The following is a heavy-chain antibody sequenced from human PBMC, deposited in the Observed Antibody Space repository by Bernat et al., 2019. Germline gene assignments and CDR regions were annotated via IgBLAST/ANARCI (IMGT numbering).Heavy chain of an antibody. CDR3: ARDYEMVFDYYYYGMDV. V-gene: IGHV1-46*01. D-gene: IGHD5-12*01. CDR1: GYTFTSYY. J-gene: IGHJ6*02. CDR2: INPSGGST. Sequence: VQLVQSGAEVKKPGASVKVSCKASGYTFTSYYMHWVRQAPGQGLEWMGIINPSGGSTSYAQKFQGRVTMTRDTSTSTVYMELSSLRSEDTAVYYCARDYEMVFDYYYYGMDVWGQGTTVTVSS.